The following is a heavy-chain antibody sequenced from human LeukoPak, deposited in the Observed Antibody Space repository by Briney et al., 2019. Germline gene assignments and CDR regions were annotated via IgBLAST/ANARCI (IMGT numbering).Heavy chain of an antibody. CDR3: AREGDSRYFDY. V-gene: IGHV4-4*02. J-gene: IGHJ4*02. D-gene: IGHD2-21*01. CDR1: GGSVSSNNG. CDR2: ISHGGST. Sequence: PSETLSLTCAVSGGSVSSNNGWSWVRQPPGKGLEWIGEISHGGSTIYNPSLKSRVTISVDTSKKQFPLKLSSVTAADTAVYYCAREGDSRYFDYWGQGALVTVSS.